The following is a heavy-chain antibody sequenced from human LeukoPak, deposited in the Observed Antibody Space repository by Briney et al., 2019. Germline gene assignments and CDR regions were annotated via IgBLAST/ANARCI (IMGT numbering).Heavy chain of an antibody. V-gene: IGHV3-66*01. J-gene: IGHJ5*02. CDR3: AREFGWSPQPNWFDP. Sequence: GGSLRLSCAASGFTVSSNYMSWVRQAPGKGLEWVSVIYSGGSTYYADSVKGRFTISRDNSKNTLYLQMNSLRAEDTAVYYCAREFGWSPQPNWFDPWGQGTLVTVSS. CDR2: IYSGGST. CDR1: GFTVSSNY. D-gene: IGHD2-15*01.